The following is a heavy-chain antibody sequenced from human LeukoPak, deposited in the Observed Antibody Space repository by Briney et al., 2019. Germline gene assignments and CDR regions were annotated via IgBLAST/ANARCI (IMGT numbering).Heavy chain of an antibody. CDR1: GFTFSDYY. D-gene: IGHD4-23*01. CDR2: ISSSGSTI. Sequence: PGGSLRLSCTASGFTFSDYYMSWIRQAPGKGLEWVSYISSSGSTISYADSVKGRFTISRDNAKNSLYLQMNSLRAEDTAVYYCARDHPSYGGNSGAGYWGQGTLVTVSS. CDR3: ARDHPSYGGNSGAGY. J-gene: IGHJ4*02. V-gene: IGHV3-11*04.